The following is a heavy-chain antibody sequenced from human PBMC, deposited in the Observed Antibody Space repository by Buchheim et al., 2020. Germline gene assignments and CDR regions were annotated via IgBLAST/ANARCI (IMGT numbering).Heavy chain of an antibody. Sequence: QVQLQESGPGLVKPSQTLSLTCTVSGGSISSGDYYWSWIRQPPGKGLEWIGYIYYSGRAYYNPSLKSRVTISDYQSKNQFSLWLSSVTAADTAVYYCARVQYCSGDSCYSNLIYYFDYWGQGTL. D-gene: IGHD2-15*01. CDR3: ARVQYCSGDSCYSNLIYYFDY. CDR2: IYYSGRA. CDR1: GGSISSGDYY. J-gene: IGHJ4*02. V-gene: IGHV4-30-4*01.